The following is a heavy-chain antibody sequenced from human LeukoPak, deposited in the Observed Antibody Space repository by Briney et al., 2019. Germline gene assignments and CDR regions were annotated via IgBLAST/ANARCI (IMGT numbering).Heavy chain of an antibody. D-gene: IGHD2-2*01. Sequence: GGSLRLSCAASGFTFSSYGMYWVRQAPGKGLECVSAINPAGANIYYADSVKGRFTISRDNAKSTLSLQMDSLRAEDTAIYYCAKRARGTYAWADFDYWGQGTLITVSS. CDR3: AKRARGTYAWADFDY. V-gene: IGHV3-23*01. J-gene: IGHJ4*02. CDR1: GFTFSSYG. CDR2: INPAGANI.